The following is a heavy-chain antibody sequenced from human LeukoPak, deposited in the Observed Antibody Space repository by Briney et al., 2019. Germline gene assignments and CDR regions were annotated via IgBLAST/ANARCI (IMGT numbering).Heavy chain of an antibody. CDR1: GGSISSYY. CDR2: IYYSGST. V-gene: IGHV4-59*01. Sequence: SETLSLTCTVSGGSISSYYWSWIRQPPGKGLEWIGYIYYSGSTNYNPSLKSRVTMSVDTSKNQFSLKLSSVTAADTAVYYCASLGGYYDSSAWYYYYMDVWGKGTTVTVSS. CDR3: ASLGGYYDSSAWYYYYMDV. J-gene: IGHJ6*03. D-gene: IGHD3-22*01.